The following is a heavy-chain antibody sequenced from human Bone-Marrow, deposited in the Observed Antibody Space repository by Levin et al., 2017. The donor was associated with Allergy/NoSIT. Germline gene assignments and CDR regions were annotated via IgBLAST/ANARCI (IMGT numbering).Heavy chain of an antibody. D-gene: IGHD5-12*01. CDR1: GGSSSYYY. J-gene: IGHJ6*04. CDR3: ARRGYSGYMDV. Sequence: PSETLSLTCAVYGGSSSYYYWNWIRQPPGKGLEWIGEISHSGSTNYNPSLKSRVTITVDTSKNQFSLMLSSVTAADTAVYYCARRGYSGYMDVWGKGTTVTVSS. CDR2: ISHSGST. V-gene: IGHV4-34*01.